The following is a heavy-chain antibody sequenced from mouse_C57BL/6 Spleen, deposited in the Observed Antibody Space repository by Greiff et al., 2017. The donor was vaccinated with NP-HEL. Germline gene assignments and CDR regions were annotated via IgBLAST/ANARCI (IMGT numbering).Heavy chain of an antibody. CDR3: ARWGGRDYAMDY. D-gene: IGHD3-3*01. V-gene: IGHV1-80*01. CDR1: GYAFSSYW. J-gene: IGHJ4*01. Sequence: QVHVKQSGAELVKPGASVKISCKASGYAFSSYWMNWVKQRPGKGLEWIGQIYPGDGDTNYNGKFKGKATLTADKSSSTAYLQLSSLTSEDSAVYFCARWGGRDYAMDYWGQGTSVTVSS. CDR2: IYPGDGDT.